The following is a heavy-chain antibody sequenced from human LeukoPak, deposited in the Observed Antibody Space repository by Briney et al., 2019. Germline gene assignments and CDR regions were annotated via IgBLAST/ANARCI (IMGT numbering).Heavy chain of an antibody. V-gene: IGHV4-59*01. CDR1: GGSISSYY. CDR3: ARTTAGSGYLPYDY. D-gene: IGHD3-22*01. J-gene: IGHJ4*02. CDR2: IYYSGST. Sequence: KPSETLSLTCTVSGGSISSYYWSWIRQPPGKGLEWIGYIYYSGSTNYNPSLKSRVTISADTSKNQFSLKLSSVTAADTAVYYCARTTAGSGYLPYDYWGQGTLVTVSS.